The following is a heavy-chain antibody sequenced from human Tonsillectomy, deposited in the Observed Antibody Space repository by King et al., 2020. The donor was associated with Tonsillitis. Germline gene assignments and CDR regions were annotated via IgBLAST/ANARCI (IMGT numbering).Heavy chain of an antibody. V-gene: IGHV4-31*03. CDR1: GGSISGDAYY. D-gene: IGHD6-19*01. CDR2: IYYSGNT. CDR3: GKDEGGGLHP. J-gene: IGHJ5*02. Sequence: VQLQESGPGLVKPSQTLSLTCTVSGGSISGDAYYWSWIRQHTGKGLEWIGSIYYSGNTYYNPSLKSRLTISVDTAKNQFSLNLNSVTAADTAVFYCGKDEGGGLHPWGQGTLVTVPS.